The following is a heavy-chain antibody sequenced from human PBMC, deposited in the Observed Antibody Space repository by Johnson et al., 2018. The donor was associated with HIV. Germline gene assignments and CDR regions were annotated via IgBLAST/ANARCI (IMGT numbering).Heavy chain of an antibody. J-gene: IGHJ3*02. D-gene: IGHD3-10*01. V-gene: IGHV3-30-3*01. CDR1: GFTFSSYA. Sequence: QVQLVESGGGVVQPGRSLRLSCAASGFTFSSYAMHWVRQAPGKGLEWVAVISYDGSNKYYTDSVKARFTISRDNSKNTLYLQINSLRAEDMAVYYCAIGSMVRGVIHAFDIWCQGTMVTVSS. CDR2: ISYDGSNK. CDR3: AIGSMVRGVIHAFDI.